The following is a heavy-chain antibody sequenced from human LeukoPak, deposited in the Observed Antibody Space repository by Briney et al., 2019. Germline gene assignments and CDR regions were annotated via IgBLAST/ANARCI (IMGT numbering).Heavy chain of an antibody. CDR2: IRYDGRNK. CDR3: AKEKNDHGDHSYMDV. V-gene: IGHV3-30*02. D-gene: IGHD4-17*01. CDR1: GFTFSSYG. Sequence: PGGSLRLSCAASGFTFSSYGMPWVRQAPGKGLEWVAFIRYDGRNKNCAASVKGRFTVSRDNSKNTLYLQMNSLRDEDTAVFYCAKEKNDHGDHSYMDVWGKGTTVTVSS. J-gene: IGHJ6*03.